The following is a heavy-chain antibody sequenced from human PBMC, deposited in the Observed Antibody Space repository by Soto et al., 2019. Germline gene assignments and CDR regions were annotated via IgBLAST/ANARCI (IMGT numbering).Heavy chain of an antibody. D-gene: IGHD3-16*01. CDR2: ILGTSAYI. Sequence: GCLTSFCADPGFPFRNYGLSLVPQAPGQGLEWVSSILGTSAYIYYADSVKGRFTVSRDNDRNSLFLHIDSLRAEDTAVYYCVRGFEDYIWGPYASHYWGQGIMVTVSS. J-gene: IGHJ4*02. CDR1: GFPFRNYG. CDR3: VRGFEDYIWGPYASHY. V-gene: IGHV3-21*01.